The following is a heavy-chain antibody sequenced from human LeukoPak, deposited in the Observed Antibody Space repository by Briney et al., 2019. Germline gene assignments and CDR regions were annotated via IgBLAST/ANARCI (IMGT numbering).Heavy chain of an antibody. J-gene: IGHJ4*02. CDR1: GGSISSSSYY. V-gene: IGHV4-39*07. CDR3: ARQVVPAVPGEDYFDY. D-gene: IGHD2-2*01. CDR2: IYYSGST. Sequence: SETLSLTCGVYGGSISSSSYYWGWIRQPPGKGLEWIGSIYYSGSTYYNPSLKSRVTISVDTSKNQFSLKLSSVTAADTAVYYCARQVVPAVPGEDYFDYWGQGTLVTVSS.